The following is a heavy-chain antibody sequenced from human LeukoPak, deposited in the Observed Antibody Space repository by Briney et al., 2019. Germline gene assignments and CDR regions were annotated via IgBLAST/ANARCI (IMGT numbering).Heavy chain of an antibody. Sequence: GGSLRLSCAASGFTFSSYDMPWVRQATGKGLEWVSAIGTAGDTYYPGSVKGRFTISRENAKNSLYLQMNSLRAGDTAVYYCARHNTMMDAFDIWGQGTMVTVSS. CDR1: GFTFSSYD. J-gene: IGHJ3*02. CDR3: ARHNTMMDAFDI. CDR2: IGTAGDT. D-gene: IGHD3-22*01. V-gene: IGHV3-13*01.